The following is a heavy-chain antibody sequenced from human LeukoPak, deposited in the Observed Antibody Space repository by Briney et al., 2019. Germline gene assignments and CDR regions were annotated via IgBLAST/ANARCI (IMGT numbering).Heavy chain of an antibody. D-gene: IGHD5-12*01. J-gene: IGHJ5*02. CDR1: GFTFTDYD. CDR3: ARGGIVATENWFDP. V-gene: IGHV1-46*01. Sequence: ASVKVSCKTSGFTFTDYDINWVRQAPGQWLEWMGIINPSGGSTSYAQKFQGRVTMTRDTSTSTVYMELSSLRSEDAAVYYCARGGIVATENWFDPWGQGTLVTVSS. CDR2: INPSGGST.